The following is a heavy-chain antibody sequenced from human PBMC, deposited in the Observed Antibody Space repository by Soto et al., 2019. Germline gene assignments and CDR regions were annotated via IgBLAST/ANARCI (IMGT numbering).Heavy chain of an antibody. J-gene: IGHJ5*02. D-gene: IGHD4-17*01. V-gene: IGHV4-4*02. CDR1: SGSISSSNW. CDR2: IYHSGST. Sequence: QVQLQESGPGLVKPSGTLSLTCAVSSGSISSSNWWSWVRQPPGKGLEWIGEIYHSGSTNYNPSLKSRVTISVDKSKNQFSLKRSSVTAADSAVYYCARAGHSWKTTVTTGRWFDAWGQGTLVTVSS. CDR3: ARAGHSWKTTVTTGRWFDA.